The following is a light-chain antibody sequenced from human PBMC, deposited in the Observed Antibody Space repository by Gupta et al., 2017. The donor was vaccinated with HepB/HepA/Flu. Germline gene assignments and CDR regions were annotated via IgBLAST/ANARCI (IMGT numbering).Light chain of an antibody. CDR1: SNDVGAYNF. V-gene: IGLV2-23*02. J-gene: IGLJ2*01. CDR3: CSYVGSSTVV. Sequence: QSALTQPASVSGSPGQAITISCTGTSNDVGAYNFVSWYQHHPDKAPELMIYEVTKRPSGVSHRFSGSTSGNTASLTISGLQPEDEADYYCCSYVGSSTVVFGGGTKLTVL. CDR2: EVT.